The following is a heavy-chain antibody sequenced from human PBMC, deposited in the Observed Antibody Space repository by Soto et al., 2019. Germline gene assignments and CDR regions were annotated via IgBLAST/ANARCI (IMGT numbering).Heavy chain of an antibody. CDR2: INPNSGGT. Sequence: AALKVSYTASGYTFTGYYMHWVRQAPGQGLEWMGWINPNSGGTNYAQKFQGRVTMTRDTSISTAYMELSRLRSDDTAVYYCVLPAKPITKDFVYWGQVTLVTVSS. CDR1: GYTFTGYY. CDR3: VLPAKPITKDFVY. V-gene: IGHV1-2*02. J-gene: IGHJ4*02. D-gene: IGHD3-10*01.